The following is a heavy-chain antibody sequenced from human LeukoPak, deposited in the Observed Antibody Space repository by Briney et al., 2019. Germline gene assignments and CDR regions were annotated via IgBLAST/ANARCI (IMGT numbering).Heavy chain of an antibody. CDR3: VKDRYVDY. V-gene: IGHV3-64D*06. J-gene: IGHJ4*02. D-gene: IGHD2-2*01. CDR2: ISSDGGTT. Sequence: PGGSLRLSCSVSGFTIGAYAIHWVRQAPGKGLQYVSSISSDGGTTYYADSVKGRFTISRDNSKNTLHLQMSSLRSEDTAVYYCVKDRYVDYWGQGTLVTVSS. CDR1: GFTIGAYA.